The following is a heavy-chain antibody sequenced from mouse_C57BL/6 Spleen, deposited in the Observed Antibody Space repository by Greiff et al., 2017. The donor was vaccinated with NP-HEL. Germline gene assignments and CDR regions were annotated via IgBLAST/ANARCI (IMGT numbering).Heavy chain of an antibody. V-gene: IGHV5-9-1*02. CDR3: TRVYYGSSRYWYFDV. D-gene: IGHD1-1*01. CDR1: GFTFSSYA. Sequence: EVMLVESGEGLVKPGGSLKLSCAASGFTFSSYAMSWVRQTPEKRLEWVAYISSGGDYIYYADTVKGRFTISRDNARNTLYLQMSSLKSEDTARYYCTRVYYGSSRYWYFDVWGTGTTVTVSS. J-gene: IGHJ1*03. CDR2: ISSGGDYI.